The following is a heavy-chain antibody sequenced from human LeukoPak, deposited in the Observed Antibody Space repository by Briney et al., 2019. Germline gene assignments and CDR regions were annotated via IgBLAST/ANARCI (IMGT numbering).Heavy chain of an antibody. CDR2: IYSGGST. CDR3: AREKNYYYGMDV. Sequence: GGSLRLSCAASGFTVSSNYMSWVRQAPGKGLEWVSVIYSGGSTYYADSVKGRFTISRDNSKNTLYPQMNSLRAEDTAVYYCAREKNYYYGMDVWGQGTTVTVSS. J-gene: IGHJ6*02. V-gene: IGHV3-53*01. CDR1: GFTVSSNY.